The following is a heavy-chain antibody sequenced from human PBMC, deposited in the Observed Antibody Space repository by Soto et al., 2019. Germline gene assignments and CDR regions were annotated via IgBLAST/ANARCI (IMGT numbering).Heavy chain of an antibody. CDR2: INAGNGNT. CDR1: GYTFTSYG. J-gene: IGHJ6*02. Sequence: ASVKVSCKASGYTFTSYGIHWVRQAPGQRLEWTGWINAGNGNTKYSEKFQGRVTITRDTSASTAYLELSSLRSEDTAVYYCARDPNDSSASYHHSYYGMDVWGQGTTGTASS. CDR3: ARDPNDSSASYHHSYYGMDV. D-gene: IGHD3-22*01. V-gene: IGHV1-3*01.